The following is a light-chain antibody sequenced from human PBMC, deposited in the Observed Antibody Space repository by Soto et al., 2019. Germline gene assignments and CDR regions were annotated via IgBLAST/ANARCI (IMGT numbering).Light chain of an antibody. V-gene: IGKV3-15*01. Sequence: ETVMTQSPATLSVSPGERATLSCRASQSVSSDLAWYQQTPGQAPRLLIYGASTRATGIPARFSGSGSGTEFTLTNSSLQSEDFAVYYCQQYNDWPRTFGQGTKVEIK. CDR1: QSVSSD. CDR2: GAS. J-gene: IGKJ1*01. CDR3: QQYNDWPRT.